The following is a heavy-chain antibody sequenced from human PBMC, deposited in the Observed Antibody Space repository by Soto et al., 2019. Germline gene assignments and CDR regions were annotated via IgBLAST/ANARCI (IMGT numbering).Heavy chain of an antibody. D-gene: IGHD2-21*02. CDR3: THRTSQGRCSGGDCYYIDF. CDR2: IFWDDDK. Sequence: QITLKESGPTLVKPTQTLTLTCTFSGFSLTTSGMGVGWVRQSPDKALEWLAIIFWDDDKRYNPSLRTRLSIYKGTSKNPVVLTMTNMDPADSATYFCTHRTSQGRCSGGDCYYIDFWGQGTLVTVSS. J-gene: IGHJ4*02. CDR1: GFSLTTSGMG. V-gene: IGHV2-5*02.